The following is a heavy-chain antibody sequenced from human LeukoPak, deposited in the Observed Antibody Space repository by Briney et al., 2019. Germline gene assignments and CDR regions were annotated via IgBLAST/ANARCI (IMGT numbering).Heavy chain of an antibody. V-gene: IGHV4-39*01. CDR3: AGERIYYGLNV. Sequence: SETLSLTCTVSGGSISSRNYYWGWIRQPPGKGLEWIGRICYSGSTYYNPSLKSRVTISVDTSKNQFSLKLSFVTAAETAVYYCAGERIYYGLNVWGQGTTVTVSS. CDR1: GGSISSRNYY. D-gene: IGHD3-10*01. CDR2: ICYSGST. J-gene: IGHJ6*02.